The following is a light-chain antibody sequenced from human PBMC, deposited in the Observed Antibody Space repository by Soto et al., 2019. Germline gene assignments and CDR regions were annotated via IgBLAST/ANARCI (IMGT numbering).Light chain of an antibody. J-gene: IGKJ2*01. CDR1: QSISSY. CDR2: AAS. CDR3: QQSYRTPRT. Sequence: DIQMTQSPSSLSASVGDRVTITCRASQSISSYLHWYQQKSGKAPKLLIYAASSLQSGVPIRFSGSGYGTDFTLTITSLQPEDFATYYCQQSYRTPRTFGQGTKLEIK. V-gene: IGKV1-39*01.